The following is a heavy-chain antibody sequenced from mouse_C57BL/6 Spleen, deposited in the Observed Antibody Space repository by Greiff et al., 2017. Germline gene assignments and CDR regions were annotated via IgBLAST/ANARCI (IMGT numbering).Heavy chain of an antibody. V-gene: IGHV1-82*01. CDR3: ARSLYYGSSYDFDY. Sequence: QVQLQQSGPELVKPGASVKISCKASGYAFSSSWMNWVKQRPGKGLEWIGRIYPGDGDTNYNGKFKGKATLTAAKSSSTAYMQLSSLTSEDSAVYCCARSLYYGSSYDFDYWGQGTTRTVSS. CDR2: IYPGDGDT. D-gene: IGHD1-1*01. CDR1: GYAFSSSW. J-gene: IGHJ2*01.